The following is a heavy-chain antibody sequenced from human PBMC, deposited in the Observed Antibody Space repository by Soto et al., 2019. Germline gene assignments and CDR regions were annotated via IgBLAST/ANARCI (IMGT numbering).Heavy chain of an antibody. CDR2: ISAYNGNT. CDR1: GYTFSNYG. D-gene: IGHD2-2*01. CDR3: ASSFTSSQWRYGMDV. J-gene: IGHJ6*02. Sequence: QVQLVQSGAEVKKPGASVKVSCKASGYTFSNYGFSWVRQAPGQRLEWMGWISAYNGNTNYAQKVPGRATMTTYTSTGTAYMEVRSLRSDDTAVYYCASSFTSSQWRYGMDVWGQGTTVTVSS. V-gene: IGHV1-18*01.